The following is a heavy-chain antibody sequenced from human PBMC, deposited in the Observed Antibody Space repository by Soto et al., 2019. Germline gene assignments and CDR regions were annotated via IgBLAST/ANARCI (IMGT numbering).Heavy chain of an antibody. V-gene: IGHV4-59*08. D-gene: IGHD1-1*01. CDR3: ARNYNVNYYYYYYMDV. CDR2: IYYSGST. J-gene: IGHJ6*03. CDR1: GGSISSYY. Sequence: PSETLSLTCTVSGGSISSYYWSWIRQPPGKGLEWIGYIYYSGSTNYNPSLKSRVTISVDTSKNQFSLKLSSVAAADTAVYYCARNYNVNYYYYYYMDVWGKGTTVTVSS.